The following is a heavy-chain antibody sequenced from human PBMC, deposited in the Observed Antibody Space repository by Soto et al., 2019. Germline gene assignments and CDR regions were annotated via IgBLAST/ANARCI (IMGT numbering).Heavy chain of an antibody. J-gene: IGHJ6*02. V-gene: IGHV3-30-3*01. D-gene: IGHD4-17*01. CDR2: ISYDGSNK. CDR1: GFTFSSYA. CDR3: ARDLYYGDYYPYYYSGMDV. Sequence: GGSLRLSCAASGFTFSSYAMHWVRQAPGKGLEWVAVISYDGSNKYYADSVKGRFTISRDNSKNTLYLQMNSLRAEDTAVYYCARDLYYGDYYPYYYSGMDVWGQGTTVTVSS.